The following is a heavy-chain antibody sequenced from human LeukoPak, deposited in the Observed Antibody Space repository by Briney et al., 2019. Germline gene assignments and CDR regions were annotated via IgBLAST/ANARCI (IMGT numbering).Heavy chain of an antibody. V-gene: IGHV3-30*02. CDR3: ANGYGSGSHNDAFDI. Sequence: PGGSLRLSCAASGFTFSSYGMHWVRQAPGKGLEWVAFIRYDGSSKYYADSVKGRFTISRDNSKNTLYLQMNSLRAEDTAVYYCANGYGSGSHNDAFDIWGQGTMVTVSS. J-gene: IGHJ3*02. D-gene: IGHD3-10*01. CDR1: GFTFSSYG. CDR2: IRYDGSSK.